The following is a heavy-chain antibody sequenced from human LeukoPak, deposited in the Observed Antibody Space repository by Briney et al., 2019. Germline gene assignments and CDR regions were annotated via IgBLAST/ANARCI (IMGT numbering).Heavy chain of an antibody. V-gene: IGHV3-7*04. D-gene: IGHD1-26*01. J-gene: IGHJ4*02. CDR3: ARDEPNLYSGSLG. Sequence: GGSLRLSCAASGFTFSSYWMSWVRQAPGKGLEWVANIKQDGCEKYYVDSVKGRFTISRDNAKNSLYLQMNSLRAEDTAVYYCARDEPNLYSGSLGWGQGTLVTVSS. CDR2: IKQDGCEK. CDR1: GFTFSSYW.